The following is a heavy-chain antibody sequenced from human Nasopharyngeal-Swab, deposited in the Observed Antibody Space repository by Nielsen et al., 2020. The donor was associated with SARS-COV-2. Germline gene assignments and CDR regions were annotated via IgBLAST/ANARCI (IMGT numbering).Heavy chain of an antibody. CDR2: IYSGGSST. CDR3: AKGDYGMDV. CDR1: GFTFSSYA. J-gene: IGHJ6*02. Sequence: GGSLRLSCAASGFTFSSYAMSWVRQAPGKGLEWVSVIYSGGSSTYCADSVKGRFTISRDNSKNTLYLQMNSLRAEDTAVYYCAKGDYGMDVWGQGTTVTVSS. V-gene: IGHV3-23*03.